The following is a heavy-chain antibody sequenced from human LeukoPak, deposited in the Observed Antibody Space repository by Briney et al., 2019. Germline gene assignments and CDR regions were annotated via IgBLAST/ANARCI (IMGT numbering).Heavy chain of an antibody. J-gene: IGHJ4*02. Sequence: SETLSLTCAVSGHSISSDYYWGWIRQPPGTRLEWIESIYHSGSNSYNPSLKSRVTILVDTSKNQFSLKLSSVTAADTAVYYGARAYRTIDYWGQGTLVTASS. CDR2: IYHSGSN. D-gene: IGHD1/OR15-1a*01. V-gene: IGHV4-38-2*01. CDR3: ARAYRTIDY. CDR1: GHSISSDYY.